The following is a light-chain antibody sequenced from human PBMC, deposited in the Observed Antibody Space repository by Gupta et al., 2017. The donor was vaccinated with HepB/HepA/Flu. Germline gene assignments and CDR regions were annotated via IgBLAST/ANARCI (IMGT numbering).Light chain of an antibody. CDR1: QNIITD. CDR2: DAL. V-gene: IGKV3-11*01. J-gene: IGKJ4*01. CDR3: QHNSNWPLT. Sequence: EIVLTQSPATLSVSPGEIATLSCRASQNIITDLAWYQQKPGQTPRLLVHDALNRANGVPARFTGSGSETDFTLTISSLEAEDFAFSYYQHNSNWPLTFGQGTKVEIK.